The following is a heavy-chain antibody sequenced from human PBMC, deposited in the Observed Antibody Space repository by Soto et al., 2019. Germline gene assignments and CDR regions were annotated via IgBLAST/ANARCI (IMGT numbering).Heavy chain of an antibody. J-gene: IGHJ5*02. V-gene: IGHV1-69*13. CDR3: ARGPQIAAHALYWFDP. CDR1: GGTFSSYA. CDR2: IIPIFGTA. D-gene: IGHD6-13*01. Sequence: RASVKVSCKASGGTFSSYAISWVRQAPGQGLGWMGGIIPIFGTANYAQKFQGRVTIIADESTSTAYMELSSLKSEDTAVYYCARGPQIAAHALYWFDPWGQGTLVTVSS.